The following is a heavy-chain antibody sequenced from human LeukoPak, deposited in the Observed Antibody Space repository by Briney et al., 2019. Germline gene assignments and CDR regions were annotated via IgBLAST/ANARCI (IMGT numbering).Heavy chain of an antibody. V-gene: IGHV1-69*01. D-gene: IGHD2-2*02. J-gene: IGHJ6*03. CDR3: ARGYCSSTSCYTSGDYNYYMDV. CDR1: GGTFSSYA. Sequence: SVKVSCKASGGTFSSYAISWVRQAPRQGLEWMGGIIPIFGTANYAQKFQGRVTITADESTSTAYMELSSLRSEDTAVYYCARGYCSSTSCYTSGDYNYYMDVWGKGTTVTVSS. CDR2: IIPIFGTA.